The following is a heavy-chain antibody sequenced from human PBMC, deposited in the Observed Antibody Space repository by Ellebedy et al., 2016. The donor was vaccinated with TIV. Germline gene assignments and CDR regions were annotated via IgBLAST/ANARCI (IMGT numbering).Heavy chain of an antibody. Sequence: ASVKVSCKASGYTFIDYGISWVRQATGQGLEWMGWISTYNGNTNYAQKVQGRITMTTDTSTSTAYMALRSLRSDDTAVYYCAKVGAAESVVVVAARDAWFDPWGQGTLVTVSS. CDR2: ISTYNGNT. J-gene: IGHJ5*02. CDR1: GYTFIDYG. D-gene: IGHD2-15*01. CDR3: AKVGAAESVVVVAARDAWFDP. V-gene: IGHV1-18*01.